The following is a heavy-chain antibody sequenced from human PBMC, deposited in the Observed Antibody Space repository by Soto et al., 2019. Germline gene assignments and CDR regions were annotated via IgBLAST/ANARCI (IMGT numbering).Heavy chain of an antibody. J-gene: IGHJ5*02. CDR3: AIALPPYPLPPGNWSDP. V-gene: IGHV1-8*01. D-gene: IGHD2-2*01. CDR1: GYTFTSYD. CDR2: MNPNSGNT. Sequence: ASVKVSCKASGYTFTSYDINWVRQATGQGLEWMGWMNPNSGNTGYAQKFQGRVTMTRNTSISTAYMELSSLRSEDTAVYYCAIALPPYPLPPGNWSDPWGQGTLGTVSS.